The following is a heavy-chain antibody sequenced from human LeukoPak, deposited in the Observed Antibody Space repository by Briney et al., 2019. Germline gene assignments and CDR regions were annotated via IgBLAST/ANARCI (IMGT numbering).Heavy chain of an antibody. CDR2: ISSSGSTI. D-gene: IGHD4-17*01. CDR1: GLPSSHYY. CDR3: ARESDYGDYVGY. V-gene: IGHV3-11*04. J-gene: IGHJ4*02. Sequence: GGSLRLSCAASGLPSSHYYIRWLRQAPGRGLECVSYISSSGSTIYCADSVKGRFTISRDNAKNSLYLQMNGLRAEDTAVYCCARESDYGDYVGYWGQGTLVTVSS.